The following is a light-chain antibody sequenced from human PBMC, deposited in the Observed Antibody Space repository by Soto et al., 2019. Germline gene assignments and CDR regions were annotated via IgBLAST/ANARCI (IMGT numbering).Light chain of an antibody. Sequence: DIQMTQSPSTLSASVGDTVTITCRASQSISNWLAWYQQKPGQAPKLLIHKASTLESGVPSRFSGSGSGTEFTLTISSLQRDDLATFYGKQYDRFPYTFGQGTKLEIK. CDR3: KQYDRFPYT. J-gene: IGKJ2*01. CDR2: KAS. V-gene: IGKV1-5*03. CDR1: QSISNW.